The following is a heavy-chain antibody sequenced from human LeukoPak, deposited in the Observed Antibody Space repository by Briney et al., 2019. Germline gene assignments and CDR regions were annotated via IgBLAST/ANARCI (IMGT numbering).Heavy chain of an antibody. D-gene: IGHD3-22*01. J-gene: IGHJ4*02. CDR1: GGSINSYY. V-gene: IGHV4-59*08. Sequence: PSETLSLTCTVSGGSINSYYWSWIRQPPGKGLEWIGYIFYSWSTNYNPSLKSRVTISVDTSKNQFSLKLSSVTAADTAVYYCARRITSSGYYRDDSWGQGTLVTVSS. CDR3: ARRITSSGYYRDDS. CDR2: IFYSWST.